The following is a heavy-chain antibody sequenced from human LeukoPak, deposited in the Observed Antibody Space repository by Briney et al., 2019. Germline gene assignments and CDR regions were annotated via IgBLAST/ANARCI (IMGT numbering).Heavy chain of an antibody. D-gene: IGHD6-13*01. CDR3: ATVPYSRAAGGEYYFDY. CDR1: GYTFTSYG. J-gene: IGHJ4*02. V-gene: IGHV1-18*01. Sequence: ASVKVSCKASGYTFTSYGISWVRRAPGQGLEWMGWISAYNGNTNYAQKFQGRVTMTEDTSTDTAYMELSSLRSEDTAVYYCATVPYSRAAGGEYYFDYWGQGTLVTVSS. CDR2: ISAYNGNT.